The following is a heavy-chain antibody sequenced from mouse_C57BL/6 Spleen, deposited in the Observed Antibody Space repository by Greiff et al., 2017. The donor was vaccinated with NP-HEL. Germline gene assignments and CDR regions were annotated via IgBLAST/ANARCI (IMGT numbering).Heavy chain of an antibody. V-gene: IGHV1-4*01. CDR1: GYTFTSYT. D-gene: IGHD2-1*01. Sequence: VQLQQSGAELARPGASVKMSCKASGYTFTSYTMHWVKQRPGQGLEWIGYINPSSGYTKYNQKFKDKATLTADKSSSTAYMQLSSLTSEDSAVYYCARGVTTLYYYAMDYWGQGTSVTVSS. J-gene: IGHJ4*01. CDR3: ARGVTTLYYYAMDY. CDR2: INPSSGYT.